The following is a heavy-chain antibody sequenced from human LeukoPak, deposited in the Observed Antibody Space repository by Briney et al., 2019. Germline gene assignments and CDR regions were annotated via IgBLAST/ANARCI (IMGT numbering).Heavy chain of an antibody. CDR1: GFTFSNYA. V-gene: IGHV3-23*01. J-gene: IGHJ4*02. CDR3: VRGGFNGN. D-gene: IGHD2-8*01. Sequence: GGSLRLSCAASGFTFSNYAMSWVRQAPGKGLEWVSGISDTGGSTYYADSVKGRFTISRDNSKNTLYLQMNSLRAEDTAIYYCVRGGFNGNWGQGTLVTVSS. CDR2: ISDTGGST.